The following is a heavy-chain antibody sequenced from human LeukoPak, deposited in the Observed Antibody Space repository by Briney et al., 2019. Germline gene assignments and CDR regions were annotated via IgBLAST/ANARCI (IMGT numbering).Heavy chain of an antibody. V-gene: IGHV3-7*01. J-gene: IGHJ4*02. CDR1: GFPFTNYW. D-gene: IGHD3-22*01. Sequence: PGGSLRLSCAASGFPFTNYWMIWVRQAPGKRPEWVGNINQGGSETNYVDSVKGRFSISRDNAKTSLYLQMNSLRAEDTAVYYCARFSLYDNSGYYSWLFDFWGQGTLVTVSS. CDR3: ARFSLYDNSGYYSWLFDF. CDR2: INQGGSET.